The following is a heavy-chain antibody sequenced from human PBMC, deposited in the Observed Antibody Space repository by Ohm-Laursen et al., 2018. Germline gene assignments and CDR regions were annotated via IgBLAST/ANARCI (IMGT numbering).Heavy chain of an antibody. Sequence: SLRLSCAASGFTFSDYYMSWIRQAPGKGLEWVSYISSSGSTIYYAGSVKGRFTISRDNAKNSVYLQMNSLRAEDTAIYYCARDPIDNNGYNPDYWGQGTLVTVSS. D-gene: IGHD1-14*01. CDR1: GFTFSDYY. V-gene: IGHV3-11*04. J-gene: IGHJ4*02. CDR3: ARDPIDNNGYNPDY. CDR2: ISSSGSTI.